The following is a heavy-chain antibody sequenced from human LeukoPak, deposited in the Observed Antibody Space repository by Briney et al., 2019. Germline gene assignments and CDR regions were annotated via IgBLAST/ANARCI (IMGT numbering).Heavy chain of an antibody. V-gene: IGHV4-30-2*01. D-gene: IGHD1-26*01. CDR2: IYHSGST. Sequence: PSQTLSLTCTVSGGSISSGGYYWSWIRQPPGKGLECIGYIYHSGSTYYNPSLKSRVTISVDRSKNQFSLKLSSVTAADTAVYYCASGSYYEGGAFDIWGQGTMVTVSS. CDR3: ASGSYYEGGAFDI. J-gene: IGHJ3*02. CDR1: GGSISSGGYY.